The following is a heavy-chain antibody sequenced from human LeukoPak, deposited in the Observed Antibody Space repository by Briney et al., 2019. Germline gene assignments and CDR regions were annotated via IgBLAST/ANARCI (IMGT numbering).Heavy chain of an antibody. J-gene: IGHJ4*02. CDR1: GFTFSSFW. V-gene: IGHV3-7*01. D-gene: IGHD4-17*01. Sequence: TGGSLRLSCVASGFTFSSFWMSWVRQAPGKGLEWVANIKQDGSEKYYVDSVKGRFTISRDNAKNSLYLQMNSLRAEDTAVYYCARDKVDGDSYFDSWGQGTLVTVSS. CDR3: ARDKVDGDSYFDS. CDR2: IKQDGSEK.